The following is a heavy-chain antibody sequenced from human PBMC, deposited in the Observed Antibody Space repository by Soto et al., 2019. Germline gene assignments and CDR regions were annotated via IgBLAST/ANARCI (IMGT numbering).Heavy chain of an antibody. J-gene: IGHJ5*02. CDR3: ARHVEYSSSQTVFDP. CDR1: GGSISSSSYY. V-gene: IGHV4-39*01. CDR2: IYYSGST. Sequence: QLQLQESGPGLVKPSETLSLTCTVSGGSISSSSYYWGWIRQPPGKGLEWIGSIYYSGSTYYNPSLKSRVTIPVDTSKNQFSLKLSSVTAADTAVYYCARHVEYSSSQTVFDPWGQGTLVTVSS. D-gene: IGHD6-13*01.